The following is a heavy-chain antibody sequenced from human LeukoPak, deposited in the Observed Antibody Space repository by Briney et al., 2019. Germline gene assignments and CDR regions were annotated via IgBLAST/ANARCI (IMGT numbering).Heavy chain of an antibody. Sequence: GASVTVSCKASGGTFSSYAISWVRQAPGQGLEWMGGIIPIFGRANYAQKFQGRVTITADESTSTAYMELSSLRSEDTAVYYCARVPPPGYCSSTSCYALNYGMDVWGQGTTVTVSS. D-gene: IGHD2-2*01. J-gene: IGHJ6*02. CDR3: ARVPPPGYCSSTSCYALNYGMDV. CDR2: IIPIFGRA. CDR1: GGTFSSYA. V-gene: IGHV1-69*01.